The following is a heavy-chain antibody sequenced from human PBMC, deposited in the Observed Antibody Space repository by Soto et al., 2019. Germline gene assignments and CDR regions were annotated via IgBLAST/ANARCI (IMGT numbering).Heavy chain of an antibody. D-gene: IGHD1-26*01. CDR2: IIGAGAP. V-gene: IGHV3-23*01. CDR3: AKDVTPDSRWDIDY. CDR1: GFTFSIYA. Sequence: EVQLLESGGGLVQPGGSLRLSCAASGFTFSIYAMNWVRQAPGKGLEWVAGIIGAGAPYYADPVKGRFTISRDNSKNTLYLQINSLGDEDTALYFCAKDVTPDSRWDIDYWGQGTLVTVSS. J-gene: IGHJ4*02.